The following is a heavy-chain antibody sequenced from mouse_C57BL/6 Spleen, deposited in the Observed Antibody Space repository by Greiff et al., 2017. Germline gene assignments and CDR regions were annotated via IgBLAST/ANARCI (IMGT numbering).Heavy chain of an antibody. CDR3: ARFRGYYFDY. CDR2: INPSTGGT. Sequence: EVQLQQSGPELVKPGASVKISCKASGYSFTGYYMNWVKQSPEKSLEWIGEINPSTGGTTYNQKFKAKATLTVDKSSSTAYMQLKSLTSEDSAVYYCARFRGYYFDYWGQGTTLTVSS. V-gene: IGHV1-42*01. J-gene: IGHJ2*01. CDR1: GYSFTGYY.